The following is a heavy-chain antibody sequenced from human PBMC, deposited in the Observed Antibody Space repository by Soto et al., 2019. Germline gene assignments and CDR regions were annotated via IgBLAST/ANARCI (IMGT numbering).Heavy chain of an antibody. Sequence: SVKVSCKASGGTFSIYAFSWVRQAPGQGLEWMGGIIPMFGTPNYAQKFQGRVTITADESTSTAYMELSSLRSEDTAVYYCARALPLGYFDYWGQGTLVTVSS. J-gene: IGHJ4*02. D-gene: IGHD3-16*01. CDR2: IIPMFGTP. CDR3: ARALPLGYFDY. CDR1: GGTFSIYA. V-gene: IGHV1-69*13.